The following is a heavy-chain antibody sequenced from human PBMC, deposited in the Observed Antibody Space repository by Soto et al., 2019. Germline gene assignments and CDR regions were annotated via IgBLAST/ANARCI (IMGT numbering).Heavy chain of an antibody. V-gene: IGHV4-30-2*01. Sequence: PSETLSLTFAVSGGSISSGGYSWSWIRQPPGKGLEWIGYIYHSGSTYYNPSLKSRVTLSVDTSKNEFSLKLSSVTAVDTAVYYCARRMINYYGLDQWGQGILVTVSS. CDR1: GGSISSGGYS. J-gene: IGHJ4*02. D-gene: IGHD3-10*01. CDR3: ARRMINYYGLDQ. CDR2: IYHSGST.